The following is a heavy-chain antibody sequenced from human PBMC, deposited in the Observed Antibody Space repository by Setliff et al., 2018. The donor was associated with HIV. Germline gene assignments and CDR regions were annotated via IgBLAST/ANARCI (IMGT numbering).Heavy chain of an antibody. CDR2: ISAGSYTT. CDR1: GYTFSNYA. Sequence: SCAASGYTFSNYAMTWVRQAPGKGLEWVSGISAGSYTTYYADSVKGRFTVSRDNSKYTLYLQMNSLRVEDTAVYYCAKDKGSSGWSAWGQGTLVTVSS. J-gene: IGHJ5*02. CDR3: AKDKGSSGWSA. V-gene: IGHV3-23*01. D-gene: IGHD6-19*01.